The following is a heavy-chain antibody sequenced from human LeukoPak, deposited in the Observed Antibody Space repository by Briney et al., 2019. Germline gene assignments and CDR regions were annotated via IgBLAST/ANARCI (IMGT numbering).Heavy chain of an antibody. CDR1: GFTFSSYT. J-gene: IGHJ5*02. CDR3: ARVGILGGYYPDRFDP. D-gene: IGHD3-3*01. V-gene: IGHV3-21*01. Sequence: GGSLRLSCAASGFTFSSYTINWVRQAPGKGLEWVSSISGSSYLYYADSVRGRFTISRDNAKNSAYLQMNSLRAEDTAVYYCARVGILGGYYPDRFDPWGQGTLVTVSS. CDR2: ISGSSYL.